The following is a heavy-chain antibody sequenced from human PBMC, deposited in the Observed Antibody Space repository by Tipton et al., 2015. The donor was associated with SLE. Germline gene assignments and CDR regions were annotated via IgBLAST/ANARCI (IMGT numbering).Heavy chain of an antibody. V-gene: IGHV4-34*01. D-gene: IGHD2-21*01. CDR2: VDPSGST. Sequence: TLSLTCAVYGGSFSGYYWSWIRQPPGKGLEWIGQVDPSGSTNYNPSLKSRVTISVDTSKNQFSLKLSSVTAADTAVYYCARCGGGYGMDVWGQGPTVTVSS. CDR3: ARCGGGYGMDV. CDR1: GGSFSGYY. J-gene: IGHJ6*02.